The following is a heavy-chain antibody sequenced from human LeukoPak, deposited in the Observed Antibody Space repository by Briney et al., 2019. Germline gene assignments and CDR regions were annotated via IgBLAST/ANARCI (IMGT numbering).Heavy chain of an antibody. CDR3: TRDDPWGYDSSGDSDY. CDR1: GFTFGDYA. J-gene: IGHJ4*02. V-gene: IGHV3-49*03. CDR2: IRSKAYGGTT. D-gene: IGHD3-22*01. Sequence: PGRSLRLSCTASGFTFGDYAMSWFRQAPGKGLEWVGFIRSKAYGGTTEYAASVKGRFTISRDDSKSIAYLQMNSLKTEDTAVYYCTRDDPWGYDSSGDSDYWGQGTLVTVSS.